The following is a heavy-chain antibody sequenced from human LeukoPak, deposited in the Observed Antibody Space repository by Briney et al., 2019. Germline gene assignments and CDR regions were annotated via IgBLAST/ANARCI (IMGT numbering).Heavy chain of an antibody. J-gene: IGHJ4*02. CDR1: GGSISSSSYY. D-gene: IGHD6-13*01. Sequence: PSETLSLTCTVSGGSISSSSYYWGWIRQPPGKGLEWIGNIYHSGSTNYNPSLKSRVTISVDKSKNQFSLKLSSVTAADTAVYYCARDLRLSSWYYFDYWGQGTLVTVSS. CDR3: ARDLRLSSWYYFDY. V-gene: IGHV4-39*07. CDR2: IYHSGST.